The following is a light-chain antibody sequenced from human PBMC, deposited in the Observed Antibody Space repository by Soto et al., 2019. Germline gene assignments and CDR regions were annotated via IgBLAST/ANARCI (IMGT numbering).Light chain of an antibody. V-gene: IGKV3-11*01. CDR3: QQRNNWPPIT. CDR1: QSVSSD. CDR2: DAS. Sequence: EIVLTQSPVTLSLSPGERATLSCRASQSVSSDLAWYQQRPGQAPRLLIYDASNRATGIPARFSGSGSGTDFTLTIDNLEPEDFAIYYCQQRNNWPPITFGQGTRLEIK. J-gene: IGKJ5*01.